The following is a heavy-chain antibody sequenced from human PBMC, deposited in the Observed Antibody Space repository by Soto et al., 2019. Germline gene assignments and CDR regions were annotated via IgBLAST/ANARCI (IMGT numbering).Heavy chain of an antibody. CDR3: PRVNTMTGYYNRGFWFAP. CDR2: ISSSSSTI. D-gene: IGHD3-9*01. Sequence: GGSLGLSCAASGFTFSSDSMNWVRQAPGKGLEWVSYISSSSSTIYYADAVKGRFTISRDNAKNSLYLQMNSLRDEDTAVYYCPRVNTMTGYYNRGFWFAPWGQATLVTVSS. J-gene: IGHJ5*02. V-gene: IGHV3-48*02. CDR1: GFTFSSDS.